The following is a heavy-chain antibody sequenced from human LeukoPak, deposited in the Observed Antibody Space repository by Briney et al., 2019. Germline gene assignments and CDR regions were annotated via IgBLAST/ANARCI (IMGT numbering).Heavy chain of an antibody. CDR2: ISSGNDYI. CDR1: GFTFSTST. J-gene: IGHJ5*02. CDR3: VRIPNSAGFPNWFDP. V-gene: IGHV3-21*01. Sequence: GWSLRLYSAASGFTFSTSTMNWVRQAPWKGLEWVSSISSGNDYIYYADSVKGRFTISRDNAKNSLYLQMNSLRAEDTAVYCCVRIPNSAGFPNWFDPWGQGTLVTVSS. D-gene: IGHD6-19*01.